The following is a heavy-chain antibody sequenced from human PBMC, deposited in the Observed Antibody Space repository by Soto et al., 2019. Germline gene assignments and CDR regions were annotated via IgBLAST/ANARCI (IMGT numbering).Heavy chain of an antibody. CDR3: ARQVVVVVAATPAAGWFDP. D-gene: IGHD2-15*01. Sequence: QVQLVESGGGLVKPGVSLRLSCAASGFTFSDYYMSWIRQAPGKGLEWVSYISSSGSTIYYADSVKGRFTISRDTAKNSLYLQMNILRAEDTAVYYCARQVVVVVAATPAAGWFDPWGQGTLVTVSS. CDR2: ISSSGSTI. V-gene: IGHV3-11*01. J-gene: IGHJ5*02. CDR1: GFTFSDYY.